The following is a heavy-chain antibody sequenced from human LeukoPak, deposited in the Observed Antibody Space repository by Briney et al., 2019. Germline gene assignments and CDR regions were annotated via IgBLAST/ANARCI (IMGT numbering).Heavy chain of an antibody. CDR3: AKDMGGAGGSFDY. D-gene: IGHD2-15*01. Sequence: GGSLRLSCAVSGFTFSRYWMSWVRQAPGKGLEWVGNINQNGTEKYSVDSVKGRFTISRDNAKNSLYLQMNSLRAEDTALYYCAKDMGGAGGSFDYWGQGTLVTVSS. J-gene: IGHJ4*02. CDR1: GFTFSRYW. CDR2: INQNGTEK. V-gene: IGHV3-7*03.